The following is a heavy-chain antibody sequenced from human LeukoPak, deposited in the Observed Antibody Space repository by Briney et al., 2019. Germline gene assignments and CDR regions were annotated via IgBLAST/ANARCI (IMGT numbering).Heavy chain of an antibody. D-gene: IGHD3-22*01. J-gene: IGHJ4*02. CDR1: GFTFNNYG. CDR2: IRYDGSNK. Sequence: PGGSLRLSCAASGFTFNNYGMHWVRQAPGKGLEWVAFIRYDGSNKYYADSVKGRFTISRDNSKNTLSLQMNSLRAEDTAVFYCAKDLADYYDSSGSIDYWGQGTLVTASS. V-gene: IGHV3-30*02. CDR3: AKDLADYYDSSGSIDY.